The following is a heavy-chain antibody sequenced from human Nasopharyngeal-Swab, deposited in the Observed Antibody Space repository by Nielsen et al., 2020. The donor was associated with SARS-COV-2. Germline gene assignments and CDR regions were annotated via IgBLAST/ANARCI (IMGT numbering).Heavy chain of an antibody. D-gene: IGHD6-6*01. CDR1: GFTFSDYY. CDR2: ISSSGSTI. J-gene: IGHJ6*02. CDR3: ARDPSSIAARPDYYYGMDV. V-gene: IGHV3-11*04. Sequence: GESLKISCAASGFTFSDYYMSWIRQAPGKGLGWVSYISSSGSTIYYADSVKGRFTISRDNAKNSLYLQMNSLRAEDTAVYYCARDPSSIAARPDYYYGMDVWGQGTTVTVSS.